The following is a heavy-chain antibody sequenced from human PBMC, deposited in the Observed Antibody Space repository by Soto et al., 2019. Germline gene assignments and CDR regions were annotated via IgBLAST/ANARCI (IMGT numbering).Heavy chain of an antibody. D-gene: IGHD1-26*01. V-gene: IGHV5-51*01. CDR1: GYDFTSNW. CDR3: AKGPVGASRNWFAP. Sequence: PGESLKISCRGYGYDFTSNWIGWVRQMPGKGLEWVAIIHPGDSGTRYSPSFRGQVTISADRSINTAYLQWSSLEASDTAMYYCAKGPVGASRNWFAPWGQGTLVTVSS. CDR2: IHPGDSGT. J-gene: IGHJ5*02.